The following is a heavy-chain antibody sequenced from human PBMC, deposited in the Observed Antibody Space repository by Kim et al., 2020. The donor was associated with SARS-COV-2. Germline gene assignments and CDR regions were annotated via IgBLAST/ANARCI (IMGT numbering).Heavy chain of an antibody. D-gene: IGHD1-7*01. CDR1: GDSVSSNSAA. Sequence: SQTLSLTCAISGDSVSSNSAAWNWIRQSPSRGLEWLGRTYYKSKWYNDYAVSVKSRITINPDTSKNQFSLQLKSVTPEDTAVYYCARRRRGRTGTIILSGWADKDKNNWFEPRGQGTLVTVSS. J-gene: IGHJ5*02. CDR2: TYYKSKWYN. CDR3: ARRRRGRTGTIILSGWADKDKNNWFEP. V-gene: IGHV6-1*01.